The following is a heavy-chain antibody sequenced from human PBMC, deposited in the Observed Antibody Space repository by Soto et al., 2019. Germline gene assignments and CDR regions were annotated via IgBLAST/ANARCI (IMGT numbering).Heavy chain of an antibody. V-gene: IGHV1-3*01. CDR1: GYSFTSYA. J-gene: IGHJ4*02. Sequence: ASVNVSRKASGYSFTSYAMHCVRPAPGQRLEWMGWINAGNGNTKYSQKFQGRVTITRDTSASTAYMELSSLRSEDTAVYYCARSIAVVTAADYWGQGTLVTVSS. CDR2: INAGNGNT. CDR3: ARSIAVVTAADY. D-gene: IGHD2-21*02.